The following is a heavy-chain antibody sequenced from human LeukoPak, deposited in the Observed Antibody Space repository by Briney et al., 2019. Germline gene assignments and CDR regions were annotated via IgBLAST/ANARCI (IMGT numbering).Heavy chain of an antibody. J-gene: IGHJ4*02. Sequence: PGGSLRLSCAASGFTFSDYEMNWVRQAPGKGLEWVSYISSSASIIYYSDSVKGRFTISRDNAKNSLYLQMNSLRDEDTAVYYCARAREKDVAGVPFDQWGQGTLVTVSS. CDR1: GFTFSDYE. CDR3: ARAREKDVAGVPFDQ. CDR2: ISSSASII. V-gene: IGHV3-48*03. D-gene: IGHD6-19*01.